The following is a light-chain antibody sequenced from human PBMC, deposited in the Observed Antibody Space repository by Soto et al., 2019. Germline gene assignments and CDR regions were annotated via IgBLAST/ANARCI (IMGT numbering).Light chain of an antibody. Sequence: DIQMTQSPSTLSASVGDRVTITCRASQSIDTSLAWYQQKPGKAPRLLIYTASNLQSGVPSRFSGSGSGTEFTLTISSLLPDDFATYYCQHHKSYPRTFGQGTKVEIK. V-gene: IGKV1-5*03. J-gene: IGKJ1*01. CDR1: QSIDTS. CDR3: QHHKSYPRT. CDR2: TAS.